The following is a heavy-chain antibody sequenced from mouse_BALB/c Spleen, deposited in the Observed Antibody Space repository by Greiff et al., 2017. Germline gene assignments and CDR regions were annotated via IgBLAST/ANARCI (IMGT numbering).Heavy chain of an antibody. Sequence: VQLQQSGAELMKPGASVKISCKATGYTFSSYWIEWVKQRPGHGLEWIGEILPGSGSTNYNEKFKGKATFTADTSSNTAYMQLSSLTSEDSAVYYCARSGGKEAYWGQGTLVTVSA. D-gene: IGHD1-1*02. CDR1: GYTFSSYW. CDR3: ARSGGKEAY. CDR2: ILPGSGST. V-gene: IGHV1-9*01. J-gene: IGHJ3*01.